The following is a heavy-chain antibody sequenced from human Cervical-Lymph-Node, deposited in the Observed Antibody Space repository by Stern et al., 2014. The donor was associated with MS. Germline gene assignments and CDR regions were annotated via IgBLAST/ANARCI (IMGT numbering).Heavy chain of an antibody. CDR3: ASANCSSTSCPNWFDP. V-gene: IGHV4-30-4*01. CDR1: GGSISNGDYY. J-gene: IGHJ5*02. D-gene: IGHD2-2*01. Sequence: QLQEAGPGLVKPSQTLALTCTVSGGSISNGDYYWSWIRHPPGKGLEWIGYIYYSGSTYSNPSLKSRGTISVYTFQNQFSRKLSSVTAADTAVYYCASANCSSTSCPNWFDPWGQGTLVTVSS. CDR2: IYYSGST.